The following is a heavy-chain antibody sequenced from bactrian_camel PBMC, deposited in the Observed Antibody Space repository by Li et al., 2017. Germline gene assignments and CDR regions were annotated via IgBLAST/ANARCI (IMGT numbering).Heavy chain of an antibody. V-gene: IGHV3S9*01. D-gene: IGHD1*01. CDR1: GLSFEDSV. Sequence: HVQLVESGGGSVHSGGSLRLSCKHSGLSFEDSVIGWSRQVPGKEREFVSQVDSDGLTTYAEAVKGRFTTAQGNAKNTAYLQMTSLKPEDTGMYRCEIVRLCGDSNIETAWGQGTQVTVS. CDR2: VDSDGLT. J-gene: IGHJ6*01. CDR3: EIVRLCGDSNIETA.